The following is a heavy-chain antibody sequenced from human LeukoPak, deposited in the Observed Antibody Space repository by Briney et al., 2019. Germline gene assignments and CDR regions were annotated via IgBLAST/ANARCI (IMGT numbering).Heavy chain of an antibody. J-gene: IGHJ5*02. D-gene: IGHD6-6*01. CDR2: IYYSGST. CDR3: ARKTKRQLVRGWFDP. V-gene: IGHV4-39*07. CDR1: GGSISSSSYY. Sequence: SETLSLTCTVSGGSISSSSYYWGWIRQPPGKGLEWIGSIYYSGSTYYNPSLKSRVTISVDTSKNQFSLKLSSVTAAGTAVYYCARKTKRQLVRGWFDPWGQGTLVTVSS.